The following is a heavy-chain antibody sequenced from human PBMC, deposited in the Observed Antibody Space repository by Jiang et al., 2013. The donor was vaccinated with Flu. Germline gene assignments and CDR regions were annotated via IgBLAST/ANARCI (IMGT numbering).Heavy chain of an antibody. Sequence: ASGYSFTSYWIGWVRQMPGKGLEWMGIIYPGDSDTRYSPSFQGQVTISADKSISTAYLQWTSLKASDTAMYYCARVRGAWFDPWGQGTLVTVSS. CDR3: ARVRGAWFDP. CDR2: IYPGDSDT. J-gene: IGHJ5*02. CDR1: GYSFTSYW. D-gene: IGHD1-26*01. V-gene: IGHV5-51*01.